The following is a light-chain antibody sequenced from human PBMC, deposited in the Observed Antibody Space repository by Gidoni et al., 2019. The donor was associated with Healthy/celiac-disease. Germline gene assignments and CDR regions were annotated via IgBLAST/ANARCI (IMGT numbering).Light chain of an antibody. J-gene: IGKJ2*01. CDR3: QQYNNWLYT. CDR2: GAS. V-gene: IGKV3-15*01. Sequence: DIGMTHSPATLSVSPGERATLSCRASQSVRSNLAWYQQKPGQAPRLLIYGASTRATGIPARFSGSGSGTEFTLTISSLQSEDFAVYYCQQYNNWLYTFGQGTKLEIK. CDR1: QSVRSN.